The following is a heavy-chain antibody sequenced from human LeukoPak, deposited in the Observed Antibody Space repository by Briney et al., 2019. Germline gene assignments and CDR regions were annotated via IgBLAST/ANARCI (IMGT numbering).Heavy chain of an antibody. CDR2: ISGSGGST. CDR1: GFTFSSYA. V-gene: IGHV3-23*01. J-gene: IGHJ4*02. Sequence: GGSLRLSCAASGFTFSSYAMSWVRQAPGKGLEWVSAISGSGGSTYYEDSVKGRFTISRDNSKNTLYLQMNSLRAEDTAVYYCAKAVYSSSWYPDYWGQGTLVTVSS. CDR3: AKAVYSSSWYPDY. D-gene: IGHD6-13*01.